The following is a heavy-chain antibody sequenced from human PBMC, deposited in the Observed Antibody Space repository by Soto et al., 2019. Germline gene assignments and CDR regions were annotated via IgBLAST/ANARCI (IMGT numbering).Heavy chain of an antibody. J-gene: IGHJ5*02. CDR3: ARVYYDSSGYSFDP. CDR2: IYYSGST. CDR1: GGSISSYY. V-gene: IGHV4-59*01. Sequence: SETLSLTCTVSGGSISSYYWSWIRQPPGKGLEWIGYIYYSGSTNYNPSLKSRVTISVDTSKNQFSLKLSSVTAADTAVYYCARVYYDSSGYSFDPWGQGTLVTVSS. D-gene: IGHD3-22*01.